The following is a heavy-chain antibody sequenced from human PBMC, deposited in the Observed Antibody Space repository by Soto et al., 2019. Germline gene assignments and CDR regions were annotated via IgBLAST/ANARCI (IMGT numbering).Heavy chain of an antibody. CDR3: ARAYYYDSSGYYPVDN. CDR2: ISAYNGNT. D-gene: IGHD3-22*01. V-gene: IGHV1-18*01. J-gene: IGHJ4*02. Sequence: GASVKVSCKASGYTFTNFGITWVRQAPGQGLEWMGWISAYNGNTNYAQNLQGRVTMTTDTSTNTAYMELRSLRSDDTAVYYCARAYYYDSSGYYPVDNWGQGTLVTVSS. CDR1: GYTFTNFG.